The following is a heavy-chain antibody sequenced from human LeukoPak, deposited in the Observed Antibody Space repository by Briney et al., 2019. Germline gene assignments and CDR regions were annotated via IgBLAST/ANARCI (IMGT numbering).Heavy chain of an antibody. Sequence: PGGSLRLSCAASGFTFSTYGMTWVRQAPGKGLEWVSAVSGSGGSTYYADSVKGRFTISRDNSKNTLYLQMNSLRAEDTAVYYCAKIMVPGYYYYYYYMDVWGKGTTVTVSS. J-gene: IGHJ6*03. CDR3: AKIMVPGYYYYYYYMDV. D-gene: IGHD3-10*01. CDR2: VSGSGGST. CDR1: GFTFSTYG. V-gene: IGHV3-23*01.